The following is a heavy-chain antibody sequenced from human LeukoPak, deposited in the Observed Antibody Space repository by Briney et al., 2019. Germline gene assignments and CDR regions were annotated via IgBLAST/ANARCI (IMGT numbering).Heavy chain of an antibody. CDR3: AKTRKWIDY. Sequence: GGSLRLSCASSGFTFTSYAVSWVRQAPGKGLEWVSTISYSGGTTYHTDSVKGRFTISRDNAKNSLYLQLSSLKADDTAVYYCAKTRKWIDYWGQGTLVTVSS. J-gene: IGHJ4*02. CDR2: ISYSGGTT. D-gene: IGHD2-8*01. CDR1: GFTFTSYA. V-gene: IGHV3-23*01.